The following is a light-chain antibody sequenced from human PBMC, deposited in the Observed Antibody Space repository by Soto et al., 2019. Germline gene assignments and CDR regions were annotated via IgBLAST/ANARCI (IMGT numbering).Light chain of an antibody. J-gene: IGLJ2*01. Sequence: QPVLTQPASVSGSLGQSITISCTGTRTDIGGYNYVSWYQQYPGKAPKLVICEVTSRPSGISDRFSGSKSGNTASLTISGLQAEDEADYYCSSYTSSTTLVVFGGGTKLTVL. V-gene: IGLV2-14*01. CDR2: EVT. CDR3: SSYTSSTTLVV. CDR1: RTDIGGYNY.